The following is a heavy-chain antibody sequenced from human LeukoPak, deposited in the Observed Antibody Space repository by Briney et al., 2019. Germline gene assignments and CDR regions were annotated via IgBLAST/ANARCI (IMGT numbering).Heavy chain of an antibody. CDR1: GGSVNSGAYY. CDR2: IFFTGRT. D-gene: IGHD3-10*01. J-gene: IGHJ4*02. V-gene: IGHV4-31*03. CDR3: ARDRASGMDY. Sequence: SQTLSLTCTVSGGSVNSGAYYWRWIRQFPGKGLEGIGQIFFTGRTDYNPSLKSRLAISTDTSRDQFSLELSSVSAADTATYYCARDRASGMDYWGQGILVTVSS.